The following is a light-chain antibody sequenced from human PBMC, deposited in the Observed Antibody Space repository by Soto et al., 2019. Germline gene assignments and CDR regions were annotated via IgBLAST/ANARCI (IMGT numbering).Light chain of an antibody. V-gene: IGKV1-12*01. Sequence: DIKINDPPSAVSAYIGDIGTIRCLASEDINSRLAWYQQKPGNAPKLLICAAFILQSGVPSRFSGYGSGTHLNLCIRSRPPQAFVTAHPNPGACFPTTLGQGTRLEIK. J-gene: IGKJ5*01. CDR1: EDINSR. CDR3: NPGACFPTT. CDR2: AAF.